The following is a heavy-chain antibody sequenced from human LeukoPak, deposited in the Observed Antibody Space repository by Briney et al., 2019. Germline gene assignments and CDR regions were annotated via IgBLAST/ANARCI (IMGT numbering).Heavy chain of an antibody. V-gene: IGHV4-34*01. Sequence: PSETLSLTCAVYGGSFSGYYWSWIRQPPGKGLEWIGEINHSGSTNYNPSLTSRVTISVDTSKNQFSLKLSSVTAADTAVYYCARLLGSMIYNFDYWGQGTLVTVSS. CDR1: GGSFSGYY. D-gene: IGHD3-22*01. CDR3: ARLLGSMIYNFDY. J-gene: IGHJ4*02. CDR2: INHSGST.